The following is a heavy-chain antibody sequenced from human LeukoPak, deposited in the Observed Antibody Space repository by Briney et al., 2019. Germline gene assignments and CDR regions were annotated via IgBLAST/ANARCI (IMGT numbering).Heavy chain of an antibody. CDR1: GGSFSGYY. CDR3: AKDLGMVRGVPDAFDI. Sequence: SETLSLTCAVYGGSFSGYYWSWIRQPPGKGLEWIGEINHSGSTNYNPSLKSRVTISVDTSKNQFSLKLSSVTAADTAVYYCAKDLGMVRGVPDAFDIWGQGTMVTVSS. D-gene: IGHD3-10*01. J-gene: IGHJ3*02. CDR2: INHSGST. V-gene: IGHV4-34*01.